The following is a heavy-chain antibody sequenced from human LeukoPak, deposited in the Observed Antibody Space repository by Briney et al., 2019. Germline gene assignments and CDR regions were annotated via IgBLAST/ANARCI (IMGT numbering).Heavy chain of an antibody. CDR3: ARGGSRYQLLNWFDP. J-gene: IGHJ5*02. CDR2: IYHTSST. D-gene: IGHD2-2*01. Sequence: SEALSLTCTVSGYSISSDYYWAWIRQTPGKGLEWIGSIYHTSSTYCNPSLRSRVTISVDTSKNQFSLKLSSLTAADTAVYYCARGGSRYQLLNWFDPWGQGTLVTVSS. CDR1: GYSISSDYY. V-gene: IGHV4-38-2*02.